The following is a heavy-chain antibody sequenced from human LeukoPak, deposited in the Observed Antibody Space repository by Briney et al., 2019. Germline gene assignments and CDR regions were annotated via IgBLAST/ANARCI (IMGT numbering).Heavy chain of an antibody. J-gene: IGHJ5*02. CDR3: ARESRGYGSNWFDP. CDR2: IYSGGST. D-gene: IGHD3-10*01. V-gene: IGHV3-66*01. Sequence: GGSLRLSCAASGFTFSNAWMSWVRQAPGKGLEWVSVIYSGGSTYYADSVKGRFTISRDNSKNTLYLQMNSLRAEDTAVYYCARESRGYGSNWFDPWGQGTLVTVSS. CDR1: GFTFSNAW.